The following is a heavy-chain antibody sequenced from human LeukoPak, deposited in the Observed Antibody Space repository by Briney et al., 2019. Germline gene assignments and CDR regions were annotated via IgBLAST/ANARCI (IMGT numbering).Heavy chain of an antibody. Sequence: GGPLPRPSPASGVTFFSSWMSWGLQSAGEVRKGLADIKQHGSDKYYVDSVEGRFTISRDNAKNSLDLQMNSLRAEDTAVYYCARDYYASNGLDVWGQGTTVIVSS. V-gene: IGHV3-7*04. CDR3: ARDYYASNGLDV. CDR2: IKQHGSDK. J-gene: IGHJ6*02. CDR1: GVTFFSSW. D-gene: IGHD3-10*01.